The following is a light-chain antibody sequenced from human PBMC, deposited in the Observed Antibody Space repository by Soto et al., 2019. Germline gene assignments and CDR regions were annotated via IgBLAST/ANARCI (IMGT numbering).Light chain of an antibody. Sequence: QAVVTQEPSLTVSPGGTVTLTCGSSTGAVTSGHYPYWFQQKPGQAPRTLICDTSNKHSWTPARFSGSLLGGKAALTLSGAQPEDEAEYYCLLSYSGARGVFGTGTKLTVL. CDR1: TGAVTSGHY. CDR2: DTS. V-gene: IGLV7-46*01. CDR3: LLSYSGARGV. J-gene: IGLJ1*01.